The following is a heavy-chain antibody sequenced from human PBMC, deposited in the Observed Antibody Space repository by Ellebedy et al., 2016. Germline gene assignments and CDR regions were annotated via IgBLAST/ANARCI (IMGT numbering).Heavy chain of an antibody. D-gene: IGHD2-2*01. J-gene: IGHJ4*02. CDR3: ATGGGYCSSTSCGGLFDY. CDR2: IKQDGSEK. V-gene: IGHV3-7*01. Sequence: GGSLRLXCAASGFTFSSYWMSWVRQAPGKGLEWVANIKQDGSEKYYVDSVKGRFTISRDNAKNSLYLQMNSLRAEDTAVYYCATGGGYCSSTSCGGLFDYWGQGTLVTVSS. CDR1: GFTFSSYW.